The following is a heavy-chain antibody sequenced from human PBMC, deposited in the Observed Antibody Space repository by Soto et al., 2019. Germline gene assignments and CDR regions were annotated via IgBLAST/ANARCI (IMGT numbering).Heavy chain of an antibody. Sequence: QITLEESGPPLLKPTQTLTLTCTFSGFSLTTGGVGVGWVRQPPGKALEWLAVIYWDNDKRYSPSLRSRLAITKDTSRDQVVLTMTDMDPVDTATYYCAHRLGKYGFWNGGYFDHWGQGTLVTVSS. V-gene: IGHV2-5*02. CDR3: AHRLGKYGFWNGGYFDH. CDR1: GFSLTTGGVG. J-gene: IGHJ4*02. D-gene: IGHD3-3*01. CDR2: IYWDNDK.